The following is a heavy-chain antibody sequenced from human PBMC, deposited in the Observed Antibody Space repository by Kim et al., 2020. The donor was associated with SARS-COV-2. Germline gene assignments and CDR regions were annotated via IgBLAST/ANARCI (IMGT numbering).Heavy chain of an antibody. CDR1: GFTFTNYW. CDR2: TNPLGGIK. V-gene: IGHV3-7*01. J-gene: IGHJ6*02. Sequence: GGSLRLSCAASGFTFTNYWMNWVRQAPGKGLEWVANTNPLGGIKNYVDSVKGRFTISRDNAKNSLYLQMNSLRAEDTATYFCAREEGYETMDVWGQGITVTVSS. D-gene: IGHD1-1*01. CDR3: AREEGYETMDV.